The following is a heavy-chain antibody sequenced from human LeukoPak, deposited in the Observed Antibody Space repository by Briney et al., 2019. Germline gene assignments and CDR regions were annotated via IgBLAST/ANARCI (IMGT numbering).Heavy chain of an antibody. Sequence: PGGSLRLSCVASGFTFSIYWMSWVRQAPGKGLEWVSAISGSGGSTYYADSVKGRFTISRDNSKNTLYLQMNSLRAEDTAVYYCAKVVAGTLDAFDIWGQGTMVTVSS. J-gene: IGHJ3*02. CDR2: ISGSGGST. V-gene: IGHV3-23*01. CDR3: AKVVAGTLDAFDI. D-gene: IGHD6-19*01. CDR1: GFTFSIYW.